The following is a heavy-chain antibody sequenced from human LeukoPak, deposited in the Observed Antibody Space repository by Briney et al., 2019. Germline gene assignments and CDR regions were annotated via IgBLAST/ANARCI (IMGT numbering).Heavy chain of an antibody. CDR3: TTDPPGYSSG. CDR2: IKSKTDGRTT. CDR1: GFTFSNAW. V-gene: IGHV3-15*01. D-gene: IGHD6-19*01. J-gene: IGHJ4*02. Sequence: GGSLRLSCAASGFTFSNAWMSWVRQAPGKGLEWVGRIKSKTDGRTTDYASPVKGRFTISRDDSKNTLYLQMNSLKTEDTAVYYFTTDPPGYSSGGGQGTLGTVSS.